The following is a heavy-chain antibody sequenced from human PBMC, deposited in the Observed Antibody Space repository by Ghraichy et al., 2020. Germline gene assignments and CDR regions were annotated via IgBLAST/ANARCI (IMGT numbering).Heavy chain of an antibody. Sequence: GGSLRLSCAASGFTFSSYGLHWVRQAPGKGLEWVAVISYDESHKYYADSVKGRFTISRDNSKNTLYLQMNSLRTEDTAVYYCAKDAAYYGSGSYLYNWFDPWGQGTLVTVSS. J-gene: IGHJ5*02. CDR3: AKDAAYYGSGSYLYNWFDP. CDR2: ISYDESHK. V-gene: IGHV3-30*18. D-gene: IGHD3-10*01. CDR1: GFTFSSYG.